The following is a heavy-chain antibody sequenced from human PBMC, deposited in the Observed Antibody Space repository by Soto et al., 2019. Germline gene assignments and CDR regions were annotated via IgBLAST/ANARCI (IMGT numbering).Heavy chain of an antibody. Sequence: SVKVSCKASGGTFSSYAISWVRQAPGQGLEWMGGIIPIFGTANYAQKIQGRVTITADESTSTAYIELSSLRSEDTAVYYCAREDVVPGAFDIWGQGTMVTVSS. CDR1: GGTFSSYA. J-gene: IGHJ3*02. D-gene: IGHD2-15*01. CDR3: AREDVVPGAFDI. CDR2: IIPIFGTA. V-gene: IGHV1-69*13.